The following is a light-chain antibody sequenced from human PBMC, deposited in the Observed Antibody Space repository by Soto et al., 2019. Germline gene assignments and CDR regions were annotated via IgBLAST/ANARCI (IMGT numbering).Light chain of an antibody. CDR2: GAS. CDR1: QSVSSSY. CDR3: QQYGSSPPWT. V-gene: IGKV3-20*01. Sequence: DTLSLSPGERATLSCRASQSVSSSYLAWYQQKPGQAPRLLIYGASSRATGIPDRFSGSGSGTDFTLTISRLEPEDFAVYYCQQYGSSPPWTFGQGTKVDIK. J-gene: IGKJ1*01.